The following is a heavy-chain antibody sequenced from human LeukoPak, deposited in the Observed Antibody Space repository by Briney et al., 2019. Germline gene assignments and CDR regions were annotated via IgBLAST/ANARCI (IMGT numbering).Heavy chain of an antibody. CDR1: GYTFTSYG. J-gene: IGHJ4*02. D-gene: IGHD3-3*01. CDR2: ISAYNGNT. Sequence: GASVKVSCKASGYTFTSYGISWVRQAPGQGLEWMGWISAYNGNTNYAQKLQGRVTMTTDTSTSTAYMELRSLRSDDTAAYYCARIWYLEPGDYFDYWGQGTLVTVSS. CDR3: ARIWYLEPGDYFDY. V-gene: IGHV1-18*01.